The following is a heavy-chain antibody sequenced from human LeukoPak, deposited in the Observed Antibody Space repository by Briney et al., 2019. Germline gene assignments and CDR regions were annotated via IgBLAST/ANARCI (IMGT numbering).Heavy chain of an antibody. CDR2: IYYTGSS. Sequence: SETLSLTCTVSGGSISSYYWSWIRQPPGKGLEWIGYIYYTGSSSYNPSLKSRVTISVDTSRNQFSLKLSSVTAADTAVYCCARVTYDILTGYYGNYYYYYYMDVWGKGTTVAVSS. V-gene: IGHV4-59*01. J-gene: IGHJ6*03. CDR1: GGSISSYY. CDR3: ARVTYDILTGYYGNYYYYYYMDV. D-gene: IGHD3-9*01.